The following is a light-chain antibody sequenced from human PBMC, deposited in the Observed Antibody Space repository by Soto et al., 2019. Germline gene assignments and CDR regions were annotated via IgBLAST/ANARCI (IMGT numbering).Light chain of an antibody. CDR3: SSYTSSGTYV. V-gene: IGLV2-14*01. CDR2: EVR. Sequence: QSALTQPASVSGSPGQSITISCTGTSSDVGVYNYVSWYQQHPGKAPKLMIYEVRDRPSGVSNRFSGSKSGNTASLTISGLQAEDEADYYCSSYTSSGTYVFGTGTKLTVL. CDR1: SSDVGVYNY. J-gene: IGLJ1*01.